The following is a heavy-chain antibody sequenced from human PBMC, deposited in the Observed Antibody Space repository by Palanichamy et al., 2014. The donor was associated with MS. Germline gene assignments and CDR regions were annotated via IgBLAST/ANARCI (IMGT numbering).Heavy chain of an antibody. CDR3: ARRKSMEATLYSNYTLDV. D-gene: IGHD5-12*01. CDR2: ST. J-gene: IGHJ6*02. Sequence: STSYNPSLKSRVTISVDTSKNQFSLKLVSVTAADTAVYYCARRKSMEATLYSNYTLDVWGRGTTVTVSS. V-gene: IGHV4-34*01.